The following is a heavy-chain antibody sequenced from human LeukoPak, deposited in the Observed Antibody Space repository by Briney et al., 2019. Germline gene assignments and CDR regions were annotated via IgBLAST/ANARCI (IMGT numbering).Heavy chain of an antibody. J-gene: IGHJ3*01. Sequence: GESLKISCKVSGYSFTSYCIGWVRQMPGPGREWMGIIYPVYSGPTYSPSFQRQVTISVDKSINTAYLQWSSLQASDTAMYYCGMSGDRVPLQDDVFDVWGQGTMVTVPT. CDR2: IYPVYSGP. CDR3: GMSGDRVPLQDDVFDV. CDR1: GYSFTSYC. D-gene: IGHD1-26*01. V-gene: IGHV5-51*01.